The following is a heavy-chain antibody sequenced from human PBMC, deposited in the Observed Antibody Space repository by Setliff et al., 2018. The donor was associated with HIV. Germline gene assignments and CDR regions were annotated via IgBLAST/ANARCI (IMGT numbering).Heavy chain of an antibody. CDR3: ARFSVVVTAPGY. CDR2: IFYSGSI. Sequence: SETLSLTCTVSGDSMISRPYYWGWVRQSPGKGLEWIGNIFYSGSIYSNPSLKSRINLSIDTSKNQFSLKLTSVTAADTAVYYCARFSVVVTAPGYWGRGTLVTVSS. CDR1: GDSMISRPYY. V-gene: IGHV4-39*01. J-gene: IGHJ4*02. D-gene: IGHD2-21*02.